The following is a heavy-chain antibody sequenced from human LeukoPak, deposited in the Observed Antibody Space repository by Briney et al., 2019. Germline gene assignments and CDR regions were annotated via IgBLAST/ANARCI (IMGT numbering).Heavy chain of an antibody. CDR1: GFTFRNYW. Sequence: GGSLRLSCAASGFTFRNYWMSWIRQAPGRGLEWVANIKLDGTQKNYIQSVRGRFTISRDNARNFLYLQMNSLRVEDTAVYYCTRVGDYGSGSYYRFVDYWGQGTLVTVSS. J-gene: IGHJ4*02. CDR2: IKLDGTQK. D-gene: IGHD3-10*01. V-gene: IGHV3-7*01. CDR3: TRVGDYGSGSYYRFVDY.